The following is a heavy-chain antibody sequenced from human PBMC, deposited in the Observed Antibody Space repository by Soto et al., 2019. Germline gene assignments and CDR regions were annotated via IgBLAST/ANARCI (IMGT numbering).Heavy chain of an antibody. CDR2: IIPIFGTA. CDR1: GGTFSSYA. V-gene: IGHV1-69*01. Sequence: QVQLVPSGAEVKKPGSSVKVSCKASGGTFSSYAISWVRQAPGQGLEWMGGIIPIFGTANYAQKFQGRFTITAEESTSTAYMELRSLRSEDTAVYYCARGSGEETANLLDDYWGQGTLVTVSS. J-gene: IGHJ4*02. CDR3: ARGSGEETANLLDDY. D-gene: IGHD1-26*01.